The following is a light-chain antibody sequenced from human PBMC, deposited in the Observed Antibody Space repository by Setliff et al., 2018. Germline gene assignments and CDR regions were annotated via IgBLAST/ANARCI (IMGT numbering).Light chain of an antibody. CDR3: SSYAGTNNPDV. CDR2: EIS. CDR1: SRDVGSSTF. J-gene: IGLJ1*01. V-gene: IGLV2-8*01. Sequence: QSALTQPPSASGSPGQSLIVSCTGTSRDVGSSTFVSWYQQHPGKAPKLLIYEISKRPSGVPDRLSGSKSGNTASLTVSGLQAEDEADYYCSSYAGTNNPDVFGSGTKVTVL.